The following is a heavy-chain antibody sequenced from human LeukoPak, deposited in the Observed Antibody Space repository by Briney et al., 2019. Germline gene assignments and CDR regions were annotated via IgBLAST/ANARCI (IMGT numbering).Heavy chain of an antibody. CDR3: ARPTTVGNAFHI. CDR1: GYTFTSYY. V-gene: IGHV1-46*01. J-gene: IGHJ3*02. CDR2: INPSGGST. Sequence: ASVKVSCKTSGYTFTSYYIHWVRQAPGQGLEWVGIINPSGGSTAYAQKFQGRVTMTRDTSTNTVYMELSSLRSEDTAVYYCARPTTVGNAFHIWGQGTMVTVSS. D-gene: IGHD4-23*01.